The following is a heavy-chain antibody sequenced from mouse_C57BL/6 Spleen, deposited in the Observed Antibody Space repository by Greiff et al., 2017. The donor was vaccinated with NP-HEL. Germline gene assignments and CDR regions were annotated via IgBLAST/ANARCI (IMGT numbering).Heavy chain of an antibody. J-gene: IGHJ4*01. CDR1: GYAFSSYW. V-gene: IGHV1-80*01. Sequence: QVQLQQSGAELVKPGASVKISCKASGYAFSSYWMNWVKQRPGKGLEWIGQIYPGDGDTNYNGKFKGKATLTADKSSSTAYMQLSSLTSEDSAVYFCARGSNYDAMDYWGQGTSVTVSS. CDR3: ARGSNYDAMDY. D-gene: IGHD2-5*01. CDR2: IYPGDGDT.